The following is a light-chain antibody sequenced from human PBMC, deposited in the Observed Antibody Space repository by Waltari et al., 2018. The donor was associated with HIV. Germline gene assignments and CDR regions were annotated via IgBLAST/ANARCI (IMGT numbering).Light chain of an antibody. Sequence: QSVLTQPPSVSGAPGQRVTISCTGSSSNIGAGYDVHWFQQLPATAPKLLIYGNTNRPSGVPDRFSGSKSGTSASLAITGLQAEDEADYYCQSYDSGLTAYVFGTGTKVTVL. V-gene: IGLV1-40*01. CDR2: GNT. J-gene: IGLJ1*01. CDR3: QSYDSGLTAYV. CDR1: SSNIGAGYD.